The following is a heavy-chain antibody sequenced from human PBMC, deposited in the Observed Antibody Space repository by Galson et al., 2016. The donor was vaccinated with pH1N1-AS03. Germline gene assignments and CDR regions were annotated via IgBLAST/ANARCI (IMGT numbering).Heavy chain of an antibody. Sequence: ETLSLTCAVSGASISSSHNWWSWVRQPPGEGLEWIGEIFPSGTTNYNPSLRSRVVISFDKSKNQFSLRLNSVTAADTAVYYCARGYDHSAYYFRMWGQGTLVTVSS. J-gene: IGHJ4*02. CDR2: IFPSGTT. CDR1: GASISSSHNW. D-gene: IGHD3-22*01. CDR3: ARGYDHSAYYFRM. V-gene: IGHV4-4*02.